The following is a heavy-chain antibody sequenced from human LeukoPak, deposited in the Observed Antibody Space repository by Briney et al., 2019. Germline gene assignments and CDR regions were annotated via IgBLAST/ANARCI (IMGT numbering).Heavy chain of an antibody. CDR1: GGSISSGDYY. CDR2: MYYSGST. D-gene: IGHD3-22*01. Sequence: SETLSLTCTVSGGSISSGDYYWSWIRQPPGKGLEWIAYMYYSGSTYYNPSLKSRVTMSADTSKYQLSLKLSSVTAADTAVYYCARPYYYDSRIDPWGQGILVTVSS. CDR3: ARPYYYDSRIDP. V-gene: IGHV4-30-4*01. J-gene: IGHJ5*02.